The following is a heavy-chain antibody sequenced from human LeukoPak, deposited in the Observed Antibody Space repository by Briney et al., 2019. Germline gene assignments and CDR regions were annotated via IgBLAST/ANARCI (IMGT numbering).Heavy chain of an antibody. Sequence: PGGSLRLSCAASGFAFSSQAMGWVRQAPGKGLEWVSVISDSGSITYYADSVKGRFTISRDNSKNTLFLQMNSLRAEDTAVYYCAKDRQSRGSLGFDYWGQGALVIVSS. J-gene: IGHJ4*02. D-gene: IGHD3-22*01. CDR1: GFAFSSQA. CDR2: ISDSGSIT. V-gene: IGHV3-23*01. CDR3: AKDRQSRGSLGFDY.